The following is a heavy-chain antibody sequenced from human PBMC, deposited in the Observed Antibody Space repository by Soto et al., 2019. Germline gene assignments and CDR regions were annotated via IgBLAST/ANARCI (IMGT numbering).Heavy chain of an antibody. CDR3: RYYDILTGYYGFDY. V-gene: IGHV3-23*01. D-gene: IGHD3-9*01. CDR2: ISGSGGST. CDR1: GFTFSSYA. J-gene: IGHJ4*02. Sequence: GGSLRLSCAASGFTFSSYAMSWVRQAPGKGLEWVSAISGSGGSTYYADSVKGRFTISRDNSKNTLYLQMNSLRAEDTAVYYCRYYDILTGYYGFDYWGQGTLVTVSS.